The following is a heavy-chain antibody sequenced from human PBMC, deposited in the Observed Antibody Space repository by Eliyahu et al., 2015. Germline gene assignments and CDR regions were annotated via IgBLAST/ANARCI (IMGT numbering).Heavy chain of an antibody. CDR1: GYIFANYE. CDR2: VNPKSGDT. Sequence: VQLVQSGAEVKQSGASVKVSCATSGYIFANYEINWVRQAPGQGLEWMGRVNPKSGDTVFEKKFQGRVTLSSDASINTVDMELSNLRPDDTAIYFCARYSSGWSTLDYWGQGSLITVAS. D-gene: IGHD6-19*01. V-gene: IGHV1-8*01. J-gene: IGHJ4*02. CDR3: ARYSSGWSTLDY.